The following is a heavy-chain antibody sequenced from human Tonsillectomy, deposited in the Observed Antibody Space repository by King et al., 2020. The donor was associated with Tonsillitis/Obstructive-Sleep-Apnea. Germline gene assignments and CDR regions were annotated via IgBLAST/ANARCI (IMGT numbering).Heavy chain of an antibody. Sequence: VQLVESGGGLVQPGGSLRLSCAASGFTFSSYWMSWVRQAPGKGLEWVANIKQDGSEKYYVDSVKGRFTISRDNAKNSLYLQMNSLKAEDTVVYYCARTLGTTAMAFYFDYWGQGTLVTVSS. D-gene: IGHD5-18*01. J-gene: IGHJ4*02. CDR1: GFTFSSYW. V-gene: IGHV3-7*03. CDR2: IKQDGSEK. CDR3: ARTLGTTAMAFYFDY.